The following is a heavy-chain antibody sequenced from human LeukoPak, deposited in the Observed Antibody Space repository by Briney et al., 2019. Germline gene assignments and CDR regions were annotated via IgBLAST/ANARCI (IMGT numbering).Heavy chain of an antibody. D-gene: IGHD1-1*01. CDR1: GGSISSSSNY. V-gene: IGHV4-61*02. CDR2: IYTSGST. CDR3: AGPPTGTGGY. J-gene: IGHJ4*02. Sequence: KASETLSLTCTVSGGSISSSSNYWSWIRQPAGKGLEWIGRIYTSGSTNYNPSLKSRVTISVDKSKNQVSLKLSSVTAADTAVYYCAGPPTGTGGYWGQGTLVTVSS.